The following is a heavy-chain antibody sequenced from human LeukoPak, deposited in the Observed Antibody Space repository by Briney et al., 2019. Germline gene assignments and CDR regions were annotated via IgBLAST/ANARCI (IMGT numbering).Heavy chain of an antibody. CDR3: ARDAIGYYDSSGYFDY. Sequence: ASVTVSFKASGYTFTGYYMHWVRQAPGQGLEWMGWINPNSGGTNYAQKFQGRVTMTRDTSISTAYMELSRLRSDDTAVYYCARDAIGYYDSSGYFDYWGQGTLVTVSS. J-gene: IGHJ4*02. CDR2: INPNSGGT. CDR1: GYTFTGYY. D-gene: IGHD3-22*01. V-gene: IGHV1-2*02.